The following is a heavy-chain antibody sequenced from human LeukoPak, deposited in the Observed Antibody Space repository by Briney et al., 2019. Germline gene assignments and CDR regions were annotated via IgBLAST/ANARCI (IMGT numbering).Heavy chain of an antibody. J-gene: IGHJ4*02. CDR1: GESLNYYY. D-gene: IGHD5-24*01. V-gene: IGHV4-34*12. CDR2: VFDGKTT. CDR3: ASGAWATRLHS. Sequence: PDTLSLTCAVYGESLNYYYWSWIRQSPEKGLEWIGEVFDGKTTNYNPSLKSRVTISAVTSSNQFSLNLKSVTAADTAVYYCASGAWATRLHSWAQGTLVIVSS.